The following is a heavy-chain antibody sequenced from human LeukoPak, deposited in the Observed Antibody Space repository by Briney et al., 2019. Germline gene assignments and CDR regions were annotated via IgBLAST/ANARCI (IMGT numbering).Heavy chain of an antibody. D-gene: IGHD4-17*01. CDR1: GYTXTSYG. J-gene: IGHJ4*02. CDR2: ISAYNGNT. CDR3: ARYNGDGDEADYFDY. Sequence: ASVKVSCKASGYTXTSYGISGVRQAPGQGLEWMEWISAYNGNTNYAQKLQGRVTMTTDTSTSTAYMELRSLRSDDTAVYYCARYNGDGDEADYFDYWGQGTLVTVSS. V-gene: IGHV1-18*01.